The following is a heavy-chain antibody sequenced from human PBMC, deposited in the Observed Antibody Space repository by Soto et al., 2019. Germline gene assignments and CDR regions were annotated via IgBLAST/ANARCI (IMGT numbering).Heavy chain of an antibody. V-gene: IGHV3-23*01. D-gene: IGHD3-22*01. Sequence: GVSLRLSFAASGFTFTNYALHLVCQAPGKGLEWVSSISGGGTGTYSADAVKGRFTISSDKSRNTVYLQMSSLRAEDTAVYYCAKGHYYDNFGNWVANQAFDYWGQGNLVTVSS. CDR2: ISGGGTGT. J-gene: IGHJ4*02. CDR3: AKGHYYDNFGNWVANQAFDY. CDR1: GFTFTNYA.